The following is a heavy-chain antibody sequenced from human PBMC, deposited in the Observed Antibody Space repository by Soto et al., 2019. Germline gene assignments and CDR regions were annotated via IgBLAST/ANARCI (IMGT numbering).Heavy chain of an antibody. D-gene: IGHD4-17*01. V-gene: IGHV5-51*01. CDR1: GYSFTSYW. CDR2: IYPGDSDT. Sequence: PGESLKISCKGSGYSFTSYWIGWVRHMPGKGLEWMGIIYPGDSDTRYSPSFQGQVTISADKSISTAYLQWSSLKASDTAMYYCARLDSTRDYDDYYYYGMDVWGQGTTVTV. J-gene: IGHJ6*02. CDR3: ARLDSTRDYDDYYYYGMDV.